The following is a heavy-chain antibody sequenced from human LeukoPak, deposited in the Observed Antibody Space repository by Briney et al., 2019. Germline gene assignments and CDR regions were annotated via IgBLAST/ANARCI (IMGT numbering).Heavy chain of an antibody. Sequence: GGSLRLSCVASGFTFSTFAMTWVRQAPGKGLEWVAVIWYDGSNKYYADSVKGRFTISRDNSKNTLYLQMNSLRAEDTAVYYCARARDWNDFDYWGQGTLVTVSS. V-gene: IGHV3-33*08. J-gene: IGHJ4*02. CDR3: ARARDWNDFDY. CDR2: IWYDGSNK. CDR1: GFTFSTFA. D-gene: IGHD1-1*01.